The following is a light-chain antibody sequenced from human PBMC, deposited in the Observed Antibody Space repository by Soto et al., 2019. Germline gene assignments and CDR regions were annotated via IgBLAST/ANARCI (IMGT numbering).Light chain of an antibody. CDR2: GAS. CDR3: QQYGSSPYT. Sequence: EIVLTQSPGTLSLSPGERATLSCRASQSVSSSYLAWYQQKPGQAPRLLIYGASSRATGIPDRFRGSGSGTGFTLTLSRLEPEDFAVYYCQQYGSSPYTFGQGTKLEIK. V-gene: IGKV3-20*01. CDR1: QSVSSSY. J-gene: IGKJ2*01.